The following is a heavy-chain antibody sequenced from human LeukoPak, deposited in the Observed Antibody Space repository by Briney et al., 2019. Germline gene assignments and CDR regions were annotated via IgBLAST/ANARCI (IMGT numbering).Heavy chain of an antibody. CDR2: INPSGTT. CDR3: ARSYSSWKYFDY. J-gene: IGHJ4*02. D-gene: IGHD6-6*01. V-gene: IGHV4-34*01. CDR1: GESFSSHY. Sequence: SETLSLTCGVYGESFSSHYWNRVRQPPGKELEWIGEINPSGTTVNNPSLKSRITMSVDTSKNQFSLNLSSVTAADTAVYYCARSYSSWKYFDYWGQGTLVSVSS.